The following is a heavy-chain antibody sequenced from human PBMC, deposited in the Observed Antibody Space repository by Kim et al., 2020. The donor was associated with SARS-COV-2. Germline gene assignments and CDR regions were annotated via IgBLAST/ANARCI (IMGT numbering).Heavy chain of an antibody. V-gene: IGHV3-23*01. Sequence: GGSLRLACTASGFTFNNYAMSWVRQAPGRGLESVSGISGSGRNTYYTDSGKGRFTVSRDNSKDTLYLQINSLRADDTAIYYCARGAAEPGTMFLAYWGQGTLVTVSS. J-gene: IGHJ4*02. CDR2: ISGSGRNT. CDR1: GFTFNNYA. CDR3: ARGAAEPGTMFLAY. D-gene: IGHD6-13*01.